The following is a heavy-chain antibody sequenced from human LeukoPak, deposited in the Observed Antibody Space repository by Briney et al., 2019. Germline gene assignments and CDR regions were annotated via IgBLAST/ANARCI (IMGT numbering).Heavy chain of an antibody. CDR3: ARDRGGYSYGYNWFDP. CDR1: GGSFRGYS. Sequence: SETLSLTCDVHGGSFRGYSWNWIRQPPGKGLEWIGEINHSGRAKYNPSLKSRVTISLETSNNAFSLKVSSVTAADTAVYYCARDRGGYSYGYNWFDPWGQGTLVTVSS. V-gene: IGHV4-34*01. CDR2: INHSGRA. J-gene: IGHJ5*02. D-gene: IGHD5-18*01.